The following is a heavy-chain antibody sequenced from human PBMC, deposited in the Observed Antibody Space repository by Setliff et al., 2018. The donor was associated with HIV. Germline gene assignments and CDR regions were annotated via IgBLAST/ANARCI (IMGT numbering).Heavy chain of an antibody. D-gene: IGHD3-22*01. CDR3: ARVGGTYSYDTDGCFSFYFEI. CDR2: IIPDSGDT. J-gene: IGHJ4*02. CDR1: GYTFTGYD. Sequence: GASVKVSCKASGYTFTGYDLHWLRQAPGQGLEWMGYIIPDSGDTKYSQKFQGRVTMNRDTSITTAYMKLSRLRSDDTAVYYCARVGGTYSYDTDGCFSFYFEIWGRGTLVTVSS. V-gene: IGHV1-2*02.